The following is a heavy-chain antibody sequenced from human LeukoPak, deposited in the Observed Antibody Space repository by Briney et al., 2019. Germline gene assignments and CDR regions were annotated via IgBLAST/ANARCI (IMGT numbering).Heavy chain of an antibody. V-gene: IGHV4-34*01. J-gene: IGHJ4*02. D-gene: IGHD2-2*01. CDR3: ARNSRGYCSSTSCSSFDY. Sequence: SSETLSLTCAVYGGSFSGYYWSWIRQPPGKGLEWIGEINHSGSTNYNPSLKSRVTISVDTSKNQFSLKLSSVTAADTAVYYCARNSRGYCSSTSCSSFDYWGQGTLVTVSS. CDR1: GGSFSGYY. CDR2: INHSGST.